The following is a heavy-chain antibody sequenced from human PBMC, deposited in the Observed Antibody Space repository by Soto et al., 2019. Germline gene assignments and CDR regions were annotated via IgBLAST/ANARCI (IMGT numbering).Heavy chain of an antibody. J-gene: IGHJ4*02. Sequence: QGQLQESGPGLVKPSGTLSLTCAVSGVSIGSHDWWTWVRQPPGRGLVWIGETHQSGNTNYNSSLESRVTISLDKSKNPFSLQLSSVTVADTAVYYCATRNTGRVYWGQGTLVSVSS. CDR2: THQSGNT. CDR1: GVSIGSHDW. V-gene: IGHV4-4*02. CDR3: ATRNTGRVY. D-gene: IGHD2-2*02.